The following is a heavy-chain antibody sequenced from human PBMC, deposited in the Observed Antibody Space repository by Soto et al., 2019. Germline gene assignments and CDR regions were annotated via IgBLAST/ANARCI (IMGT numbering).Heavy chain of an antibody. D-gene: IGHD2-15*01. CDR3: ARTPIGDAATRGIDY. J-gene: IGHJ4*02. CDR1: GGSVRSSDYY. Sequence: PSETLSLTCTVSGGSVRSSDYYWTWVRQPPGKGLEWIGYIYYSESAYYNPSLKSRLTMSVDTSKNQFSVRLSSVTAADTAVYYCARTPIGDAATRGIDYWGQGTLVTVS. CDR2: IYYSESA. V-gene: IGHV4-30-4*01.